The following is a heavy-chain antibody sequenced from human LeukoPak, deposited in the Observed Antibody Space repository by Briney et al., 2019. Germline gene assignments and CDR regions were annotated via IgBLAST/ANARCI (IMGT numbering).Heavy chain of an antibody. CDR3: ATSDLAAHFDY. V-gene: IGHV3-48*04. J-gene: IGHJ4*02. CDR1: GFTFSSYS. CDR2: ISSSSSTI. Sequence: HPGGSLRLSCAASGFTFSSYSMNWVRQAPGKGLEWVSYISSSSSTIYYADSVKGRFTISRDNSKNSRYLQMNSLGTEDTALYYCATSDLAAHFDYWGQGTLVTVSS. D-gene: IGHD6-25*01.